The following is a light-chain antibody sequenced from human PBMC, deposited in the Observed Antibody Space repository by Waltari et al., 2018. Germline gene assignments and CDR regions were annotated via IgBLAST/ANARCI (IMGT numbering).Light chain of an antibody. CDR2: LAS. CDR1: QSVLYSSNNKNY. J-gene: IGKJ5*01. V-gene: IGKV4-1*01. Sequence: IVMTQSPDSLAVSLGERATINCKSSQSVLYSSNNKNYLAWYQQKPGQPPKLLSYLASTREAGVPDRFSGSGSGTDFTLTISSLQAEDVAVYYCQQYYLTPQVTFGQGTRLEIK. CDR3: QQYYLTPQVT.